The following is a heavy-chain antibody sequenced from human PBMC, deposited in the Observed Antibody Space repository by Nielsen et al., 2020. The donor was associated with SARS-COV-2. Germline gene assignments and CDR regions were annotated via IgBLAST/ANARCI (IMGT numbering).Heavy chain of an antibody. CDR1: GFTFSSYG. Sequence: GESLKISCAASGFTFSSYGMHWVRQAPGKGLEWVAVISYDGSNKYYADSVKGRFTISRDNSKNTLYLQMNSLRAEDTAVYYCARDDYGSGGFDYWGQGTLVTVSS. CDR3: ARDDYGSGGFDY. V-gene: IGHV3-30*03. CDR2: ISYDGSNK. D-gene: IGHD3-10*01. J-gene: IGHJ4*02.